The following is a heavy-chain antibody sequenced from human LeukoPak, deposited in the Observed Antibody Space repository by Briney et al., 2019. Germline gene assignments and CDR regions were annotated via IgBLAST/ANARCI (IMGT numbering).Heavy chain of an antibody. D-gene: IGHD6-6*01. CDR1: GGSISTYY. Sequence: SETLSLTCTVSGGSISTYYWNWIRQPPGKGLEWIGYIYHSGSTNYSLSLQSRVTISVDTSKNQFSLNLNSVTAADTAVYYCARGGAARLHFQNWGQGTLVTVSS. J-gene: IGHJ1*01. CDR2: IYHSGST. V-gene: IGHV4-59*01. CDR3: ARGGAARLHFQN.